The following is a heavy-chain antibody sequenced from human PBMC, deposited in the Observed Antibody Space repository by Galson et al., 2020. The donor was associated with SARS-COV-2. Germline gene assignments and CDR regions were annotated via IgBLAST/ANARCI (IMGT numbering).Heavy chain of an antibody. CDR2: VSGSGGST. CDR1: GLTFSSFA. Sequence: QAGGSLRLSCAAPGLTFSSFAMSWVRQAPGKGLEWVSAVSGSGGSTYYSDSVKGRFTISRDNSKNTLFLQMNSLRAEDTAVYYCAKGCSGGSCYFDYWGQGTLVTVSS. D-gene: IGHD2-15*01. CDR3: AKGCSGGSCYFDY. J-gene: IGHJ4*02. V-gene: IGHV3-23*01.